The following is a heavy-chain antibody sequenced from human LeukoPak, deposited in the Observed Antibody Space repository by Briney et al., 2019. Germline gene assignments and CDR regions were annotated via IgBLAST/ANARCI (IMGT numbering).Heavy chain of an antibody. Sequence: ASVKVSCKASGYTFTGYYMHWVRQAPGQGLEWMGRINPNSGDIKYAQKFQGRVTMTRDTSISTAYMELSRLTSDDTAVYYCAKRYCSSPNCYANFDYWGQGTLFTVS. J-gene: IGHJ4*02. CDR2: INPNSGDI. CDR1: GYTFTGYY. D-gene: IGHD2-2*01. CDR3: AKRYCSSPNCYANFDY. V-gene: IGHV1-2*06.